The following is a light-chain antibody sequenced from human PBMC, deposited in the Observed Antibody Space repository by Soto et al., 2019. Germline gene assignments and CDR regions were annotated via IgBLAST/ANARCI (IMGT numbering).Light chain of an antibody. V-gene: IGLV2-14*01. CDR2: EVS. CDR1: SSDVGGYNY. J-gene: IGLJ1*01. Sequence: QSALTQPASVSGSPGQSITISCTGSSSDVGGYNYVSWYQQYPGKAPSLMIYEVSNRPSGVSDLFSGSKSGNTASLTISGLQAEDEADYYCCSSGGSPTYVFGTGTKVTVL. CDR3: CSSGGSPTYV.